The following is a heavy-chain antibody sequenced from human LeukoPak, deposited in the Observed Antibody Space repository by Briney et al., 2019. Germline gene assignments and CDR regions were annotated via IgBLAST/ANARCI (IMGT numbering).Heavy chain of an antibody. CDR1: GFIFDDYA. D-gene: IGHD6-19*01. V-gene: IGHV3-9*01. CDR2: ISWNSAIV. J-gene: IGHJ4*02. Sequence: GGSLRLSCAASGFIFDDYAMHWVRQAPGKGLEWVSGISWNSAIVVYADSVKGRFTISRDNAKNSLYLQMNSLRPEDTAFYFCTKGHLAVAGSYYFGSWGLGTLVTVSS. CDR3: TKGHLAVAGSYYFGS.